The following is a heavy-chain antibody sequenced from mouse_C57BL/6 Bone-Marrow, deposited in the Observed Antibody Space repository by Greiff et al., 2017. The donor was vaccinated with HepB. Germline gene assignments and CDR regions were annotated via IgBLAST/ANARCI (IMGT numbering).Heavy chain of an antibody. CDR3: VRQPKVDDYYYAMDY. CDR1: GFSFNTYA. CDR2: IRSKSNNYAT. D-gene: IGHD2-4*01. V-gene: IGHV10-1*01. Sequence: EVQLVESGGGLVQPKGSLKLSCAASGFSFNTYAMNWVRQAPGKGLEWVARIRSKSNNYATYYADSVKDRFNISRDDSESMLYLQINNLKTDDTTMYYCVRQPKVDDYYYAMDYWGQGTSVTVAS. J-gene: IGHJ4*01.